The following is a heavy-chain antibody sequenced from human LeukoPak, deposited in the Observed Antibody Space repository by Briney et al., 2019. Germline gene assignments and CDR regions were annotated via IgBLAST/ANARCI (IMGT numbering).Heavy chain of an antibody. D-gene: IGHD3-10*01. V-gene: IGHV1-18*01. CDR3: ARDRGYYGSRPDY. J-gene: IGHJ4*02. CDR1: GYTLTGYG. CDR2: IIPIFGTA. Sequence: ASVKVSCKASGYTLTGYGISWVRQAPGQGLEWMGGIIPIFGTANYAQKFQGRVTMTTDTSTSTAYMELRSLRSDDTAVYYCARDRGYYGSRPDYWGQGTLVTVSS.